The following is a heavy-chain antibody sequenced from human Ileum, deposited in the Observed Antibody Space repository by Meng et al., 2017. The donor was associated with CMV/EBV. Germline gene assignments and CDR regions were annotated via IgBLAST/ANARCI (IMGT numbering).Heavy chain of an antibody. Sequence: GESLKISCAASGFTFSNYWMSWVRQAPGKGLEWVANINQDGSGEYYVDSVKGRFTISRDNAKNSLYLQMNSLRNEDTAVYYCARGRQPARYGGFDYWGQGTLVTVSS. D-gene: IGHD2-2*01. CDR3: ARGRQPARYGGFDY. J-gene: IGHJ4*02. CDR1: GFTFSNYW. CDR2: INQDGSGE. V-gene: IGHV3-7*01.